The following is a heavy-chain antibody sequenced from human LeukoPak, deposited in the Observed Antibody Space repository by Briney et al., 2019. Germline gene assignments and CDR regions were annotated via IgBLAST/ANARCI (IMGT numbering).Heavy chain of an antibody. J-gene: IGHJ3*02. CDR1: GGSIRSYY. CDR2: IYNSGST. V-gene: IGHV4-59*01. CDR3: ARGYDAFDI. Sequence: SETLSLTCTVSGGSIRSYYWSWIRQPPGKGLEWIGYIYNSGSTNYNPSLKSRVTISVDTSKNQFSLKLSSVTAADTAVYYCARGYDAFDIWGQGTMVTVSS.